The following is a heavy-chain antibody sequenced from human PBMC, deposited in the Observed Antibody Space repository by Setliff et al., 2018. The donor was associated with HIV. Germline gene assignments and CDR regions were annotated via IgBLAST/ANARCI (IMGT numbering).Heavy chain of an antibody. Sequence: PSETLSLTCTVSAASIRSHYWSWIRQSPGKGLEWIGNFYYTGSTDYNPSFKSRVTISLDKSNNQISLNLGSATAADTAVYYCARHTVFVRYFDHWGQGMLVTVS. D-gene: IGHD2-2*02. J-gene: IGHJ4*02. CDR3: ARHTVFVRYFDH. CDR1: AASIRSHY. V-gene: IGHV4-59*11. CDR2: FYYTGST.